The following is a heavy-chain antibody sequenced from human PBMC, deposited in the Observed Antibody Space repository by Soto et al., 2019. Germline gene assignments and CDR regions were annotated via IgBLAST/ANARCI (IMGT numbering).Heavy chain of an antibody. J-gene: IGHJ5*02. Sequence: EVQLLESGGGLVQPGGSLRLSCAASGFTFSSYAMSWVRQAPGKGLEWVSAISGSGGSTYYADSVKGRFTISRDNSKNTLYLQMNSLRAEDTAVYYCARSYYDFWSRPNWFDPWGQGTLVTVSS. CDR2: ISGSGGST. CDR3: ARSYYDFWSRPNWFDP. CDR1: GFTFSSYA. D-gene: IGHD3-3*01. V-gene: IGHV3-23*01.